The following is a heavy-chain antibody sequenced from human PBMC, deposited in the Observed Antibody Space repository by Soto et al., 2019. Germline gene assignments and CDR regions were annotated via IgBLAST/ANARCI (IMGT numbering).Heavy chain of an antibody. V-gene: IGHV1-69*13. J-gene: IGHJ6*02. CDR1: GGTFSSYA. Sequence: GASVKVSCKASGGTFSSYAISWVRQAPGQGLEWMGGIIPIFGTANYAQKFQGRVTITADEFTSTAYMELSSLRSEDTDVYYCASSLVVGVSDYYYYGMDVWGQGTTVTVSS. D-gene: IGHD1-26*01. CDR3: ASSLVVGVSDYYYYGMDV. CDR2: IIPIFGTA.